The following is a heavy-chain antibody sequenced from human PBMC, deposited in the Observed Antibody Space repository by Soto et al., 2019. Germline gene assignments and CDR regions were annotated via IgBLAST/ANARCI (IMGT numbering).Heavy chain of an antibody. CDR1: GFTFSSYS. CDR3: AKGSGSYSPHFDY. V-gene: IGHV3-30*18. Sequence: GGSLRLSCAASGFTFSSYSMNWVRQAPGKGLEWVASISYDGKDKYYADSVKGRFTISRDNSKNTLYLQMNSLRAEDTALYYCAKGSGSYSPHFDYWGQGTLVTVSS. D-gene: IGHD3-10*01. J-gene: IGHJ4*02. CDR2: ISYDGKDK.